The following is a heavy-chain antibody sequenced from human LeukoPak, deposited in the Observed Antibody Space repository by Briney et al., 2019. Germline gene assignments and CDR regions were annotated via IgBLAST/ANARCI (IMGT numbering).Heavy chain of an antibody. D-gene: IGHD1-26*01. V-gene: IGHV3-30*18. CDR3: AKEVGATYFDY. Sequence: PGGSLRLSCAASGFTFRTYSMNWVRQAPGKGLEWVAVISYDGSNKYYADSVKGRFTISRDNSKNTLYLQMNSLRAEDTAVYYCAKEVGATYFDYWGQGTLVTVSS. J-gene: IGHJ4*02. CDR2: ISYDGSNK. CDR1: GFTFRTYS.